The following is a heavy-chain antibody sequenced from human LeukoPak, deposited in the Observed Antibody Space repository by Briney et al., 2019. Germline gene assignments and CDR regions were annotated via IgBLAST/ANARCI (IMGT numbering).Heavy chain of an antibody. CDR2: IYYSGST. Sequence: SETLSLTCTVSGGSISSSSYYWGWIRQPPGRGLEWIGSIYYSGSTYYNPSLKRRVTISVDTSKNQFSLKLSSVTAADTAVYYCARATDSGDYWGQGTLVTVSS. V-gene: IGHV4-39*01. CDR3: ARATDSGDY. D-gene: IGHD1-26*01. J-gene: IGHJ4*02. CDR1: GGSISSSSYY.